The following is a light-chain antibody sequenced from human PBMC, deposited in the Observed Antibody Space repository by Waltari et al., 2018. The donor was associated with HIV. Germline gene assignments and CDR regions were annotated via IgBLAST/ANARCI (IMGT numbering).Light chain of an antibody. CDR2: WAA. V-gene: IGKV4-1*01. Sequence: DIVMTQSQDSLAVSLGARATIHCRASPTILYSANNKNYLAWYQQKPGQPPKLLISWAATRESGVPDRFSGSGSGTDFTLTISSLQPEDVAVYYCQQYYFTPPHTFGQGTKLEIK. CDR1: PTILYSANNKNY. CDR3: QQYYFTPPHT. J-gene: IGKJ2*01.